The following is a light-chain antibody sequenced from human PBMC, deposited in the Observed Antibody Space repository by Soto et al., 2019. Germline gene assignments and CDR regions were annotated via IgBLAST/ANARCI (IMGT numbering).Light chain of an antibody. CDR1: QSVRSD. Sequence: EIVMTQSPATLSVSPGEGVTLSCRASQSVRSDLAWYQQKPGQAPRLLISGASTRAAGIPARFSGSGSGTEFTLTINSLQSEDFAVYFCQQYNDWPRTFGRGTK. J-gene: IGKJ2*01. CDR2: GAS. CDR3: QQYNDWPRT. V-gene: IGKV3-15*01.